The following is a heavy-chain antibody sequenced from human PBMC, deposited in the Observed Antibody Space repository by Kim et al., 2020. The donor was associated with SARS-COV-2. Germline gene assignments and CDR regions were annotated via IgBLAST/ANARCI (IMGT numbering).Heavy chain of an antibody. CDR3: SREHFEITILGVVISHPYAFDS. J-gene: IGHJ3*02. V-gene: IGHV3-33*01. CDR2: IWYDGSNK. CDR1: GFTFSSYG. Sequence: GGSLRLSCAASGFTFSSYGMHWVRQAPGKGLEWVAVIWYDGSNKYYADSVKGRFSISRDNSKNTLYLQMNSLRAEVTAVYYCSREHFEITILGVVISHPYAFDSWGQGTMVTAAS. D-gene: IGHD3-3*01.